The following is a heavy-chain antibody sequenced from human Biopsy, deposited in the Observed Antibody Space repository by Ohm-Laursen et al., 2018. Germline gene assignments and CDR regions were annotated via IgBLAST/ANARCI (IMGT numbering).Heavy chain of an antibody. CDR2: FAPENGKT. CDR1: GYTLTDLS. D-gene: IGHD1-20*01. V-gene: IGHV1-24*01. J-gene: IGHJ4*02. Sequence: ASVKVSCKVSGYTLTDLSMHWVRQAPGQGLEWMGGFAPENGKTIYAQKFQRRVTMTEDTSTDTAYMELSNLRSEDTAVYYCAGDINNWNVNYWGQGTLVIVSS. CDR3: AGDINNWNVNY.